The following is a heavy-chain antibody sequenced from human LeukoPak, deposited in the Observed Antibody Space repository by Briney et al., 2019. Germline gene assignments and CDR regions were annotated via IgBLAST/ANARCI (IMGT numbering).Heavy chain of an antibody. CDR3: VRADFLVDHYYDSSGPAPSFDI. Sequence: ASVKVSCKASGYTFTSYYMHWVRQAPGQGLEWMGIINPSGGSTSYAQKFQGRVTMTRDTSTSTVYMELSSLRSEDTAVYYCVRADFLVDHYYDSSGPAPSFDIWGXGTXVTXXS. J-gene: IGHJ3*02. V-gene: IGHV1-46*01. CDR2: INPSGGST. D-gene: IGHD3-22*01. CDR1: GYTFTSYY.